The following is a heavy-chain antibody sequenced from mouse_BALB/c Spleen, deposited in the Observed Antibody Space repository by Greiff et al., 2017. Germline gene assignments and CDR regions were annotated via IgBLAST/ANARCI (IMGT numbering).Heavy chain of an antibody. D-gene: IGHD1-1*01. CDR1: GFTFSSFG. V-gene: IGHV5-17*02. Sequence: EVMLVESGGGLVQPGGSRKLSCAASGFTFSSFGMHWVRQAPEKGLEWVAYISSGSSTIYYADTVKGRFTISRDNPKNTLFLQMTSLRSEDTAMYYCARGDYGSPWFAYWGQGTLVTVSA. CDR2: ISSGSSTI. CDR3: ARGDYGSPWFAY. J-gene: IGHJ3*01.